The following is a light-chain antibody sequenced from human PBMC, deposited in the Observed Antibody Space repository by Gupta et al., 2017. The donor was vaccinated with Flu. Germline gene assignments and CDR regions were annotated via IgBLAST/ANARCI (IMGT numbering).Light chain of an antibody. CDR2: TTN. CDR3: AAWDDSLNTWV. CDR1: SSNIGSNT. Sequence: QSVLTQTPSASGTPGQRVSISCSGSSSNIGSNTVNWYQQLPGTAPKLLIYTTNQRPSGVPDRFSGSRSGTSASLAISRLQSDDEADYFCAAWDDSLNTWVFGGGTKLTAL. J-gene: IGLJ3*02. V-gene: IGLV1-44*01.